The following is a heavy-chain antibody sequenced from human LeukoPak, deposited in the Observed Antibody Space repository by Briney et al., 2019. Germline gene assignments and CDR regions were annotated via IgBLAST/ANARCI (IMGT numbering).Heavy chain of an antibody. Sequence: PSETLSLTCTVSGGSISSYYWSWIRQPPGKGLECIGYIYYSGSTNYNPSLKSRVTISVATSKNQFSLQLSSVTAADTAVYYCARARAAGFDPWGQGTLVTVSS. CDR2: IYYSGST. CDR3: ARARAAGFDP. D-gene: IGHD2-15*01. V-gene: IGHV4-59*01. J-gene: IGHJ5*02. CDR1: GGSISSYY.